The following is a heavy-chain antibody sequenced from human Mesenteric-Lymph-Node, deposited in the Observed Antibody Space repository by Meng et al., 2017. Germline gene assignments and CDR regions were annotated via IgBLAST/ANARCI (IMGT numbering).Heavy chain of an antibody. CDR1: GFTFSSYW. CDR3: ARSQYDSSGYYVLYFDY. V-gene: IGHV3-21*01. D-gene: IGHD3-22*01. CDR2: ISSSSSYI. J-gene: IGHJ4*02. Sequence: GESLKISCAASGFTFSSYWMHWVRQAPGKGLVWVSSISSSSSYIYYADSVKGRFTISRDNAKNSLYLQMNSLRAEDTAVYYCARSQYDSSGYYVLYFDYWGQGTLVTVSS.